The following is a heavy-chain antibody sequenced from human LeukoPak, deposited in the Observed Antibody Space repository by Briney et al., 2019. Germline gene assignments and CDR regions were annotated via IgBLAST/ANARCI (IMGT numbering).Heavy chain of an antibody. Sequence: GGSLRLSCTASGFTFSSYSMNWVRQAPGKGLEWVSYITSSSTTIYYADSVKGRFTISRDNAKNSLFLQMSGLRDEDTAVYYCARDPSTGEPSFADYWGQGTLVTVSS. CDR2: ITSSSTTI. V-gene: IGHV3-48*02. CDR3: ARDPSTGEPSFADY. D-gene: IGHD7-27*01. J-gene: IGHJ4*02. CDR1: GFTFSSYS.